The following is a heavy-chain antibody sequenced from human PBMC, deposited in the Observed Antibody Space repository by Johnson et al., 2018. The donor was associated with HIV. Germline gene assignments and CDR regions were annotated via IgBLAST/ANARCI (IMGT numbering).Heavy chain of an antibody. CDR3: AKDTVWSSGYYGGAFDI. V-gene: IGHV3-30*04. CDR2: ISYDGSNK. CDR1: GFTFSSYA. D-gene: IGHD3-22*01. J-gene: IGHJ3*02. Sequence: VQLVESGGGLVKPGGSLRLSCAASGFTFSSYAMHWVRQAPGKGLEWVAVISYDGSNKYSADSVKGRFTISRDNSKNTLYLQMNSLRAEDTAVYYCAKDTVWSSGYYGGAFDIWGQGTMVTVSS.